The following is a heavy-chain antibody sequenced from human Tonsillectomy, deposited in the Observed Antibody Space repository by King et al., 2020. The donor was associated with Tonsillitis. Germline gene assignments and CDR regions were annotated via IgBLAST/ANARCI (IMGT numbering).Heavy chain of an antibody. CDR2: IYHSGST. D-gene: IGHD5-12*01. Sequence: VQLQESGPGLVKPSETLSLTCTVSHYSISSGYYWGWIRQPPGKGLEWIGSIYHSGSTYYNPSLKSRVTISVDTSKNQFSLKLSSVTAPDTAVYYCARGSGYDHDSWFHPWGQGTLVTVPS. CDR3: ARGSGYDHDSWFHP. V-gene: IGHV4-38-2*02. J-gene: IGHJ5*02. CDR1: HYSISSGYY.